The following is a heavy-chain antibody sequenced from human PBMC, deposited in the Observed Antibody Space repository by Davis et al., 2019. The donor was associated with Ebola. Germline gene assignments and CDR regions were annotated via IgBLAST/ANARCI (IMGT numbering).Heavy chain of an antibody. Sequence: GESLKISCAVSGLSFETYAMTWVRQAPGKGLEWVSTISGSGGNTYYAHSVKGRFTISRDNSKNTLYLQMNSLRAEDTALYYCAKGGRIRSPGIGDKWGQGTLVTVSS. CDR1: GLSFETYA. CDR2: ISGSGGNT. D-gene: IGHD3-10*01. J-gene: IGHJ4*02. CDR3: AKGGRIRSPGIGDK. V-gene: IGHV3-23*01.